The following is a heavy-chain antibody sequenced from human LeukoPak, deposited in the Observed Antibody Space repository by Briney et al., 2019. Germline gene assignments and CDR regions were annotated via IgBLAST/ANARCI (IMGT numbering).Heavy chain of an antibody. Sequence: GESLKISCKASGYTFANHWIGWVRQMPGKGLEXXXXXXPGDSDTRYSPSFQGQVTISADKSISTAYLQWSSLKASDTAMYYCARGVADDSSGYSPFDYWGQGTLVTVSS. CDR3: ARGVADDSSGYSPFDY. CDR2: XXPGDSDT. D-gene: IGHD3-22*01. J-gene: IGHJ4*02. V-gene: IGHV5-51*01. CDR1: GYTFANHW.